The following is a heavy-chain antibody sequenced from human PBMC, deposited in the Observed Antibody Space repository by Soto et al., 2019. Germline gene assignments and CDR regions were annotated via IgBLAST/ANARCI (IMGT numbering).Heavy chain of an antibody. CDR1: GFTLRSYW. CDR3: ARDSRYGSGNSVNHYLDC. Sequence: EEQLVASGGGLVQPGGSLRLSCAASGFTLRSYWMSWVRQAPGKGLEWLATIKTDASEKKYVDSVKGRFTVFRDNAKNSLYLYIDSLRAEDTAVYYCARDSRYGSGNSVNHYLDCWGRGTLVTVSS. CDR2: IKTDASEK. V-gene: IGHV3-7*01. J-gene: IGHJ4*01. D-gene: IGHD3-10*01.